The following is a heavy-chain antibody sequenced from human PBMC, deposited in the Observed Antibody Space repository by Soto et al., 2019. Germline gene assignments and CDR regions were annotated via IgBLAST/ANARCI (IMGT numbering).Heavy chain of an antibody. V-gene: IGHV3-23*01. CDR1: GITISNYP. D-gene: IGHD3-22*01. CDR2: ISGSGDRT. CDR3: VKDDGGYPSTAPH. J-gene: IGHJ4*02. Sequence: EVQLLASGGGLVQPGGSLRLSCAASGITISNYPMSWVRQAPGKGLDWVSGISGSGDRTYYADSAKGRFTISKDISRNSLSLQLDSLGAEDTAVYFCVKDDGGYPSTAPHWGQGTLVTVSS.